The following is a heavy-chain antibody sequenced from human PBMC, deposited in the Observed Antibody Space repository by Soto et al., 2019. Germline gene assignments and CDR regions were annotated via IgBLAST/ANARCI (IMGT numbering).Heavy chain of an antibody. Sequence: ASVKVSCKASGGTFSSYAISWVRHAPGQGLEWMGGIIPIFGTANYAQKFQGRVTITADESTSTAYMELSSLRSEDAAVYYCARRGHIVVVTVNLYYHYGMAVWGQGTSLTVSS. CDR2: IIPIFGTA. CDR3: ARRGHIVVVTVNLYYHYGMAV. J-gene: IGHJ6*02. CDR1: GGTFSSYA. V-gene: IGHV1-69*13. D-gene: IGHD2-21*02.